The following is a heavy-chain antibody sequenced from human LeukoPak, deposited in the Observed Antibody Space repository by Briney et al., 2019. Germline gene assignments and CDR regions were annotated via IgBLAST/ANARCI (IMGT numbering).Heavy chain of an antibody. D-gene: IGHD2-15*01. V-gene: IGHV1-69*04. Sequence: SVKVSCKASGYTFTSYDISWVRQAPGQGLEWMGRIIPILGIANYAQKFQGRVTITADKSTSTAYMELSSLRSEDTAVYYCARDRDCSGGSCYVDYWGQGTLVTVSS. CDR3: ARDRDCSGGSCYVDY. J-gene: IGHJ4*02. CDR1: GYTFTSYD. CDR2: IIPILGIA.